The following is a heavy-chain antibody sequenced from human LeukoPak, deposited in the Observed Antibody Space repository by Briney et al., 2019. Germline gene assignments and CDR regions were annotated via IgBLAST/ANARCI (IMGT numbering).Heavy chain of an antibody. V-gene: IGHV3-7*04. Sequence: GRSLRLSCAASGFTFSSYGMHWVRQAPGKGLEWVANIKQDGSEKYYVDSVKGRFTISRDNAKNSLYLQMNSLRAEDTAVYYCARGRGAFDIWGQGTMVTVSS. J-gene: IGHJ3*02. CDR3: ARGRGAFDI. CDR1: GFTFSSYG. CDR2: IKQDGSEK.